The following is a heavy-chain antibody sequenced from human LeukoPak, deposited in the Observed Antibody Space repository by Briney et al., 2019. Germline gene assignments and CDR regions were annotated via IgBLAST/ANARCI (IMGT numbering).Heavy chain of an antibody. Sequence: PGGSLRLSCAASGFTFSSYSMNWVRQAPGKGLEWVSYISSSSSTIYYADSVKGRFTISRDNAKNSLYLQMNSLRAEDTAVYYCAREGSVASTRGMAYWGQGTLDTVSS. CDR2: ISSSSSTI. CDR3: AREGSVASTRGMAY. V-gene: IGHV3-48*01. D-gene: IGHD6-19*01. CDR1: GFTFSSYS. J-gene: IGHJ4*02.